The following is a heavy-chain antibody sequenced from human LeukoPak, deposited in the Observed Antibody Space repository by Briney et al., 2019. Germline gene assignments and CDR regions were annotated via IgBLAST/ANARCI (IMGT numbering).Heavy chain of an antibody. V-gene: IGHV4-61*02. D-gene: IGHD6-25*01. J-gene: IGHJ5*02. CDR2: IYTSGST. CDR3: ARAAAGLGVNWFDP. CDR1: GGSISSGSYY. Sequence: SETLSLTCTVSGGSISSGSYYWRWIRQPPGKGLEWIGRIYTSGSTNYNPSLKSRATISVDTSKNQFSLNMSSVTAADTAVYYCARAAAGLGVNWFDPWGQGTLVTVSS.